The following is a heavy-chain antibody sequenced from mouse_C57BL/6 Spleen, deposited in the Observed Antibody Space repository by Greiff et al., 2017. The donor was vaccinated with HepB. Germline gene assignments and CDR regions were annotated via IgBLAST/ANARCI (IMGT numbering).Heavy chain of an antibody. CDR1: GFTFSSYA. CDR2: ISSGGDYI. V-gene: IGHV5-9-1*02. D-gene: IGHD2-3*01. Sequence: EVKLVESGEGLVKPGGSLKLSCAASGFTFSSYAMSWVRQTPEKRLEWVAYISSGGDYIDYADTVKGRFTISRDNARNTLYLQMSSLKSEDTAMYYCTRGDGYRYWYCDVWGTGTTVTVSS. J-gene: IGHJ1*03. CDR3: TRGDGYRYWYCDV.